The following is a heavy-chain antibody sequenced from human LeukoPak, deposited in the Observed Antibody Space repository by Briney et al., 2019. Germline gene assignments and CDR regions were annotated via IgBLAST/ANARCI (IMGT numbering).Heavy chain of an antibody. CDR2: IYYSGNT. CDR1: GGSISSSSYY. D-gene: IGHD3-10*01. CDR3: ARSREDIWFGPNWFDP. Sequence: SETLSLTCTVSGGSISSSSYYWGWIRQPPRKGLEWIGSIYYSGNTYYNPSLKSRVTISVDTSKNQFSLKLSSVTAADTAVYYCARSREDIWFGPNWFDPWGQGTLVTVSS. V-gene: IGHV4-39*01. J-gene: IGHJ5*02.